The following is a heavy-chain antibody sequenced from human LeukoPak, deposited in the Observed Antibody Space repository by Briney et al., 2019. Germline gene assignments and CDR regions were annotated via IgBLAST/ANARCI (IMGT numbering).Heavy chain of an antibody. Sequence: SETLSLTCTVAGGSISSSYWSWIRQPPGKGLEWIGYTSYSGSTDYNPSLKSRVTMSVDTSKNQFSLKLSSVTAADTAVYYCARVHDSDYKIYNWFDPWGQGTLVTVSS. CDR3: ARVHDSDYKIYNWFDP. CDR1: GGSISSSY. CDR2: TSYSGST. J-gene: IGHJ5*02. V-gene: IGHV4-59*08. D-gene: IGHD4-11*01.